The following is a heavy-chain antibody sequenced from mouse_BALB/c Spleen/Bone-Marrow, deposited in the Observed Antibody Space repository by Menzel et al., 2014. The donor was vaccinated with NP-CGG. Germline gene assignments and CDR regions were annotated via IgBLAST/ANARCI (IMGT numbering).Heavy chain of an antibody. J-gene: IGHJ4*01. CDR3: TRYGYDPLYAMDY. Sequence: QVQLQQPGAELVKPGASVRLSCKASGYTFTSYYMYWVKRRPGQGLEWIGGINPSNGGTNFNEKFKSKATLTVDKSSSTAYMQLSSLTSEDSAVYYCTRYGYDPLYAMDYWGQGTSVTVSS. CDR2: INPSNGGT. CDR1: GYTFTSYY. V-gene: IGHV1S81*02. D-gene: IGHD2-3*01.